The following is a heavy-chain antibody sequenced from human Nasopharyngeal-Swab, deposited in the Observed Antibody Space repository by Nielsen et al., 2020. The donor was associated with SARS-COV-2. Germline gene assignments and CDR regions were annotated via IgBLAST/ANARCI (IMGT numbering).Heavy chain of an antibody. CDR2: INWNSRSI. J-gene: IGHJ4*02. CDR1: GFTFDDYA. D-gene: IGHD1-26*01. Sequence: SLKISCAASGFTFDDYAMYWVRQAPGKGLEWVSGINWNSRSIGYADSVKGRFTISRDNSKNTLYLQMNSLRAEDTAVYYCAKGISGSYYDYFDYWGQGTLVTVSS. V-gene: IGHV3-9*01. CDR3: AKGISGSYYDYFDY.